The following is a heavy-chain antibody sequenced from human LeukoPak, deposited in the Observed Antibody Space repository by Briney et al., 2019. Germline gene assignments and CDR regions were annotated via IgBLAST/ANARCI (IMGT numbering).Heavy chain of an antibody. J-gene: IGHJ4*02. D-gene: IGHD5-12*01. CDR1: GFTFRSYA. Sequence: GGSLRLSCAASGFTFRSYAIHWDRQAPGKGLEWVAVDGNNNYYADSVKGRFTISRDNSKNTVYLQMNSLKDEDTAVYYCAREAYSAYDVGFEDWGQGTLVTVST. CDR2: DGNNN. V-gene: IGHV3-30-3*01. CDR3: AREAYSAYDVGFED.